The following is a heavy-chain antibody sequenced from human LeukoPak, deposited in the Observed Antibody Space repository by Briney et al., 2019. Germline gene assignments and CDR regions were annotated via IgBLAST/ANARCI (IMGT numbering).Heavy chain of an antibody. CDR2: IIPIFGTA. V-gene: IGHV1-69*05. Sequence: ASVKVSCKASGGTFSSYAISWVRQAPGQGLEWMGRIIPIFGTANYAQKSQGRVTITTDESTSTAYMELSSLRSEDTAVYYCAGFRVVPAATNWFDPWGQGTLVTVSS. J-gene: IGHJ5*02. D-gene: IGHD2-2*01. CDR1: GGTFSSYA. CDR3: AGFRVVPAATNWFDP.